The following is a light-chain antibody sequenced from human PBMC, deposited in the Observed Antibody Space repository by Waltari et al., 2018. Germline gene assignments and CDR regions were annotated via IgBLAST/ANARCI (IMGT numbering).Light chain of an antibody. J-gene: IGKJ4*02. V-gene: IGKV1-39*01. CDR2: AAS. Sequence: DIQMTQSPSSLSASFVDRVTITCRASQSISSYLNWYQQKPGKAPKLLIYAASSLQSGVPSRFSGSGAGTDFTLTISSLQPEDFATYYCQQSYSTLTFGGGTKVEIK. CDR1: QSISSY. CDR3: QQSYSTLT.